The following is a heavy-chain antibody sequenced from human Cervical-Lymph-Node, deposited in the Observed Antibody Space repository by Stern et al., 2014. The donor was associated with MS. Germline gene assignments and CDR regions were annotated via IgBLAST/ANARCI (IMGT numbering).Heavy chain of an antibody. CDR3: ARHQGGIAAN. V-gene: IGHV1-69*01. Sequence: QLVQSGAEVKKPESSVKVSCKASGGSFSSFDISWVRKAHGQRLEWLGELSPMFGVANYAQNFQGRVTFTADESTSTAYMELNSLRSEDTAVYYCARHQGGIAANWGQGTLVTVSS. CDR2: LSPMFGVA. D-gene: IGHD6-13*01. CDR1: GGSFSSFD. J-gene: IGHJ4*02.